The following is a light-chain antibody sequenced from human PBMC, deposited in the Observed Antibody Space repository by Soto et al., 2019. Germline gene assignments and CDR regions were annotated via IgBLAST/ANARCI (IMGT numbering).Light chain of an antibody. J-gene: IGLJ3*02. CDR2: EVS. V-gene: IGLV2-8*01. CDR1: SSDVGNYKY. Sequence: QSALTQSSSASGSPGQSVTISCTGTSSDVGNYKYVSWYQQHPGKAPKLMIYEVSKRPSGVPDRFSGSNSGNTASLTVSGLLVEDEAHYYCSSYAGSNLWVFGGGTKLTVL. CDR3: SSYAGSNLWV.